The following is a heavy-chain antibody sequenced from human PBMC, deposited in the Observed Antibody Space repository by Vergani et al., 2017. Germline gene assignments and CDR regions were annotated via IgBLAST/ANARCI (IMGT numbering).Heavy chain of an antibody. V-gene: IGHV3-9*01. CDR2: ISWNSGLT. J-gene: IGHJ6*03. CDR3: AKDLGGCNSISCSYYMDV. D-gene: IGHD2/OR15-2a*01. CDR1: GFTFQDHA. Sequence: EVRLVESGGGLIPPGRSLRLSCAGSGFTFQDHALHWVRQTPGRGLEWVSGISWNSGLTAYADSVKGRFTISRDNAKRSLYLQMNSLRVDDTAVYYCAKDLGGCNSISCSYYMDVWGKGTTVTV.